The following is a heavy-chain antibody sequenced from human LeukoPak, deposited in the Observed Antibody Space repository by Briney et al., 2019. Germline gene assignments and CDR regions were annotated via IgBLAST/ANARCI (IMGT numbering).Heavy chain of an antibody. J-gene: IGHJ4*02. CDR1: GYTFTSYY. D-gene: IGHD3-10*01. CDR3: ARDLFSRRMNYYGSGSYFAY. Sequence: ASVKVSCKASGYTFTSYYMHWVRQAPGQGLEWMGIINPSGGSTSYAQKVQGRVTMTRDMSTRTVDMELSSLRSEDTAVYYCARDLFSRRMNYYGSGSYFAYWGQGTLVAVSS. CDR2: INPSGGST. V-gene: IGHV1-46*01.